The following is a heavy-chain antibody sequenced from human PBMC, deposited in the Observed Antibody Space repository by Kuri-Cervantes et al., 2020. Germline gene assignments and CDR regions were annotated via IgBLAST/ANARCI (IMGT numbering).Heavy chain of an antibody. CDR1: GGSVSSGSYY. D-gene: IGHD6-19*01. CDR2: IYYSGST. J-gene: IGHJ4*02. V-gene: IGHV4-61*01. Sequence: GSLRLSCTVPGGSVSSGSYYWSWIRQPPGKGLEWIGYIYYSGSTNYNPSLKSRVTISVDTSKNQFSLKLSSVTAADTAVYYCARDSSGIAVSDWGQGTLVTVSS. CDR3: ARDSSGIAVSD.